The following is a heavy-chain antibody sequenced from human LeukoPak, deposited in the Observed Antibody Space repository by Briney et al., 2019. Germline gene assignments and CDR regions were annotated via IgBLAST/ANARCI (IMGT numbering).Heavy chain of an antibody. CDR1: GDSVSSNSAA. CDR3: ARGSPTYYDFWSGYSGGDAFDI. Sequence: SQTLSLTCAISGDSVSSNSAAWHWIRQSPSRGLEWLGSTYYRSKWYNDYAVSVKSRITINPNTSKNQFSLQLNSVTPEDTAVYYCARGSPTYYDFWSGYSGGDAFDIWGQGTMVTVSS. CDR2: TYYRSKWYN. J-gene: IGHJ3*02. V-gene: IGHV6-1*01. D-gene: IGHD3-3*01.